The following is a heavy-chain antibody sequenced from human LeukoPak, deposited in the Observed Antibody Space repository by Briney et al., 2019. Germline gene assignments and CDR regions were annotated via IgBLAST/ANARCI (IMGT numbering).Heavy chain of an antibody. CDR3: ARDLGPQIRRFDY. CDR1: GYTFTGYY. D-gene: IGHD1-1*01. CDR2: INPNSGGT. Sequence: RASVKVSCKASGYTFTGYYMHWVRQAPGQGLEWMGWINPNSGGTNYAQKFQGRVTMTRDTSISTAYMELSRLRSDDTAVYYCARDLGPQIRRFDYWGQGTLVTVSS. J-gene: IGHJ4*02. V-gene: IGHV1-2*02.